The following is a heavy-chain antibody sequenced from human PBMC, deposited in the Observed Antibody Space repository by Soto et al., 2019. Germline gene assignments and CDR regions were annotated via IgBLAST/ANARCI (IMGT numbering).Heavy chain of an antibody. CDR2: ISGSGGST. J-gene: IGHJ3*02. V-gene: IGHV3-23*01. CDR1: GFTFSSYA. Sequence: EVQLLESGGGLVQPGGSLRLSCAASGFTFSSYAMSWVRQAPGKGLEWVSAISGSGGSTYYADSVKGRFTISRDNSRNSLYLQMNSLRAEDTAVYYCAKVWGIYCSGGSCFPDAFDIWGQGTMVTVSS. CDR3: AKVWGIYCSGGSCFPDAFDI. D-gene: IGHD2-15*01.